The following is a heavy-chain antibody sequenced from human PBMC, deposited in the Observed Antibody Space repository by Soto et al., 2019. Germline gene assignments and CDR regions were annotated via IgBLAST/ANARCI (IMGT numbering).Heavy chain of an antibody. Sequence: GESLKISCKGSGYSFTSYWIGWVRQMPGKGLEWMGIIYPGDSDTRYSPYFQGQVTISADKSISTAYLQWSSLKASDTAMYYCARHEGVVPARWYFQHWGQGTLGTVSS. D-gene: IGHD2-2*01. CDR1: GYSFTSYW. CDR3: ARHEGVVPARWYFQH. J-gene: IGHJ1*01. V-gene: IGHV5-51*01. CDR2: IYPGDSDT.